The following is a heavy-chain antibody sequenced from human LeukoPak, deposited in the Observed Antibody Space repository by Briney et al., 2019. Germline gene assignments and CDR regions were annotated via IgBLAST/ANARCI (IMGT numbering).Heavy chain of an antibody. Sequence: PGGSLRLSCAASGFTFSTYWMHWVRQAPGKGLVWVSRINPDGTTTSYADSVKGRFTISRDNSKNTLYLQMNSLRAEDTAVYYCARENGDFWTLGYMDVWGKGTTVTVSS. CDR1: GFTFSTYW. CDR3: ARENGDFWTLGYMDV. J-gene: IGHJ6*03. V-gene: IGHV3-74*01. D-gene: IGHD3-3*01. CDR2: INPDGTTT.